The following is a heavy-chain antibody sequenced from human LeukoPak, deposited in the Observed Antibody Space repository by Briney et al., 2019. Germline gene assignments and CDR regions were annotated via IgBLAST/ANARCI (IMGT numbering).Heavy chain of an antibody. CDR3: ASHSSGWFG. CDR2: IKPDGSEK. V-gene: IGHV3-7*01. CDR1: GFTFNSYW. D-gene: IGHD6-19*01. Sequence: PGGSLRLSCATSGFTFNSYWMSWVRQAPGKGLEWVANIKPDGSEKYYVASVRGGFTISRDNAKNSLYLQMNSLRAADTAVYYCASHSSGWFGWGQGTLVTVSS. J-gene: IGHJ4*02.